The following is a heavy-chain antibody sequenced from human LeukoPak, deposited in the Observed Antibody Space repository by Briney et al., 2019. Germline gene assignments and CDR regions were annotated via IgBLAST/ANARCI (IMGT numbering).Heavy chain of an antibody. J-gene: IGHJ6*04. CDR1: GYTFTGYY. D-gene: IGHD2-15*01. CDR3: ATDGAGGGYPDV. Sequence: ASVKVSCKASGYTFTGYYMHWVRQAPGQGLEWMGWINPNSGGTNYAQKFQGRVTMTRDTSISTAYMELSSLRSEDTAVYYCATDGAGGGYPDVWGKGTTVTVSS. CDR2: INPNSGGT. V-gene: IGHV1-2*02.